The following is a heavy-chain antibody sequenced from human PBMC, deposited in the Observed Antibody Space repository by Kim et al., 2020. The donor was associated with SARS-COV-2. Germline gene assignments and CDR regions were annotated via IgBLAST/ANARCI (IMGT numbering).Heavy chain of an antibody. CDR1: RFTFSSYA. CDR2: ISYDGSNK. CDR3: ARDLAPNIVGATDY. V-gene: IGHV3-30*04. Sequence: GGSLRLSCAASRFTFSSYAMHWVRQAPGKGLEWVAVISYDGSNKYYADSVKGRFTISRDNSKNTLYLQLNSLRAEDTAVYYCARDLAPNIVGATDYWGQG. D-gene: IGHD1-26*01. J-gene: IGHJ4*02.